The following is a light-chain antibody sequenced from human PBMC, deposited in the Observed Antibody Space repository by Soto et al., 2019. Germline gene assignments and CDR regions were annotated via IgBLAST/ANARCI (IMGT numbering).Light chain of an antibody. CDR1: QSVSSN. V-gene: IGKV3-15*01. Sequence: EIVMTQSPATLSVSPGDTATLSCRASQSVSSNLAWYQQKPGQAPRLLIYGASTRATGIPARFSGSGSGTEFTLTISSLQSEDFAVYYCQQYNNWPPLTFGQGTKVDI. CDR2: GAS. CDR3: QQYNNWPPLT. J-gene: IGKJ1*01.